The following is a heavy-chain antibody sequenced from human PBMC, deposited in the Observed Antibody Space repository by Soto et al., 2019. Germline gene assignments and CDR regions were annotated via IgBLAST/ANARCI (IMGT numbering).Heavy chain of an antibody. D-gene: IGHD1-26*01. V-gene: IGHV4-59*08. J-gene: IGHJ4*02. Sequence: SETLSLTCTVSGGSISSYYCSWIRQPPGKGLEWIGYIYYSGSTNYNPSLKSRVTISVDTSKNQFSLKLSSVTAADTAVYYCARSPRLVGASFVDYWGQGTLVTVSS. CDR2: IYYSGST. CDR3: ARSPRLVGASFVDY. CDR1: GGSISSYY.